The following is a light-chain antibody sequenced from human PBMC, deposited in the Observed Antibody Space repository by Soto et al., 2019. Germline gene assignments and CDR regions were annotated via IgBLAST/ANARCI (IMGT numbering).Light chain of an antibody. CDR2: GNS. Sequence: QSVLTQPPSVSGAPGQRGTISCTGSSSNIGAGYDVHWYQQLPGTAPKLLIYGNSNRPSGVPDRFSGSKSGTSASLAITGLQAEDEADYYCQSYDSSLWVFGGGTKLTVL. CDR1: SSNIGAGYD. V-gene: IGLV1-40*01. J-gene: IGLJ3*02. CDR3: QSYDSSLWV.